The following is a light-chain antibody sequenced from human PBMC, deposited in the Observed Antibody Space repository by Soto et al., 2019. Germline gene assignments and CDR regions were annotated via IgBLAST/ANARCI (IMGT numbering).Light chain of an antibody. J-gene: IGLJ1*01. V-gene: IGLV2-8*01. Sequence: QSVLTQPASVSGSPGQSITISCTGTYSDVGGYTYVSWYQQHPGKAPKLMIYEVSKRPSGVPDRFSGSKSGNTASLTVSGLQAEDEADYYCSSYAGSNNLVFGTGTKVTVL. CDR1: YSDVGGYTY. CDR3: SSYAGSNNLV. CDR2: EVS.